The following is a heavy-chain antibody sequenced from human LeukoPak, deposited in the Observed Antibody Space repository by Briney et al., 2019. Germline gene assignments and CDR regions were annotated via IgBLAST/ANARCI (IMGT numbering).Heavy chain of an antibody. CDR2: IYYSGTT. V-gene: IGHV4-59*01. CDR1: GGSISSYY. CDR3: ARGGLVSAGTLGY. J-gene: IGHJ4*02. D-gene: IGHD6-13*01. Sequence: SETLSLTCTVSGGSISSYYWSWIRQPPGKGLEWIGYIYYSGTTNYNPSLKSRVTISVDTSKNQFSLKLSSVTAADTAVYFCARGGLVSAGTLGYWGQGTLVTVSS.